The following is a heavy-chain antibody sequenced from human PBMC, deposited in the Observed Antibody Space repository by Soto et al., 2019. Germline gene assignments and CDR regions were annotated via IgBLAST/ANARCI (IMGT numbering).Heavy chain of an antibody. J-gene: IGHJ6*02. Sequence: EVQLLESGGGLVQPGGSLRLSCAASGFTFSTYAMNWVRQAPGNGLEWVSAISGSGGSIHYADSVKGRFTISIDNSKDTLSLQMNSRTDVDTAVYHCVKGYWKGDVWGQGTTVTVSS. D-gene: IGHD1-1*01. CDR3: VKGYWKGDV. V-gene: IGHV3-23*01. CDR1: GFTFSTYA. CDR2: ISGSGGSI.